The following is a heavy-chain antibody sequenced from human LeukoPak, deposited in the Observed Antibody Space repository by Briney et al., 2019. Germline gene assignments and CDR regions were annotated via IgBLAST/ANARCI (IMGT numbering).Heavy chain of an antibody. CDR1: GGSISSVDYY. J-gene: IGHJ5*02. Sequence: SETLSLTCTVSGGSISSVDYYWSWIRQPPGKGLEWIGYIYYSGSTYYDPSLKSRVTISVDTSKNQFSLKLSSVTAADTAVYYCARGTVFGVATNWFDPWGQGTLVTVSS. V-gene: IGHV4-30-4*02. D-gene: IGHD3-3*01. CDR3: ARGTVFGVATNWFDP. CDR2: IYYSGST.